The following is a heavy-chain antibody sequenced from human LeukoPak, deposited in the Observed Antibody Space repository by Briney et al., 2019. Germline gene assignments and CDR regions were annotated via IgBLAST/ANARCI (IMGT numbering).Heavy chain of an antibody. D-gene: IGHD3-10*01. J-gene: IGHJ6*04. CDR2: ISYDGSNK. Sequence: PGGSLRLSCAASGFTFSSYAMHWVRQAPGKGLEWVAVISYDGSNKYYADSVKGRFTISRDNSKNTLYLQMNSLRAEDTAVYYCARDAITMVRGVIDRFYYGMDVWGKGTTVTVSS. V-gene: IGHV3-30-3*01. CDR3: ARDAITMVRGVIDRFYYGMDV. CDR1: GFTFSSYA.